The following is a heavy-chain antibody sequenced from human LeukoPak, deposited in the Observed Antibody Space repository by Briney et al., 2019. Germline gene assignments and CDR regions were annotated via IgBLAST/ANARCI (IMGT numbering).Heavy chain of an antibody. V-gene: IGHV4-34*01. Sequence: PSETLSLTCAVYGGSFSDYYWSWIRQPPGKGLEWIGEINHSGSTNYNPSLKSRVTISVDTSKNQFSLKLSSVTAADTAVYYCARQGSGWPFDYWGQGTLVTVSS. D-gene: IGHD6-19*01. CDR2: INHSGST. CDR1: GGSFSDYY. J-gene: IGHJ4*02. CDR3: ARQGSGWPFDY.